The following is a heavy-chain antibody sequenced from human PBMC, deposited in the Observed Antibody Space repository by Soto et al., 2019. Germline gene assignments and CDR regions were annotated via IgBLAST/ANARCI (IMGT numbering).Heavy chain of an antibody. Sequence: HPVGSLRLSCAASGFTFSSYAMSWVRQAPGKGLEWVSAIRGSGDSTYYADSVKGRFTISRDNSKNTLYLQMNSLRAEDTAVYYCAKGVHMTTITTFDYWGQGTLVTVSS. J-gene: IGHJ4*02. CDR2: IRGSGDST. CDR3: AKGVHMTTITTFDY. D-gene: IGHD4-4*01. V-gene: IGHV3-23*01. CDR1: GFTFSSYA.